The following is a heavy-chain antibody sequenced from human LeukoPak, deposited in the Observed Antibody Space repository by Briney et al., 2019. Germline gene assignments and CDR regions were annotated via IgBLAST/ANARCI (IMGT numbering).Heavy chain of an antibody. CDR3: ARGALHVFDY. Sequence: QAGGSLRLSCAASGFTFSDYEINWVRQAPGKGLEWVSCISTSGSTTYYADSVKGRFTISRDDAKNSLLLQMNTLTVEDTAVYYCARGALHVFDYWGQGTPVTVSS. J-gene: IGHJ4*02. CDR1: GFTFSDYE. D-gene: IGHD3-10*02. V-gene: IGHV3-48*03. CDR2: ISTSGSTT.